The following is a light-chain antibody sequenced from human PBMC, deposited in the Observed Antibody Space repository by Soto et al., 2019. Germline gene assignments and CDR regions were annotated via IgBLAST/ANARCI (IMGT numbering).Light chain of an antibody. Sequence: DLQMTQSPSSLSASVGDRVTIPCRARQGISNYLAWYQQPPGKVPQLLIYAASTLQTGVPSRFSGSGAGTDFTLTISSLQPEDVATYYCQKYNSAPQTFGPGTKEDIK. J-gene: IGKJ3*01. CDR3: QKYNSAPQT. CDR2: AAS. V-gene: IGKV1-27*01. CDR1: QGISNY.